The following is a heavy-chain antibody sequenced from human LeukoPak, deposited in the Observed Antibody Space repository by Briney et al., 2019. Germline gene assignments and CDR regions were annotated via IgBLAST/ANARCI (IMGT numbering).Heavy chain of an antibody. V-gene: IGHV3-23*01. D-gene: IGHD3-10*01. CDR3: AKSMIRGVNDAFDI. CDR2: ISVSGDST. CDR1: GFTFSSYG. Sequence: GGSLRLSCAASGFTFSSYGMSWVRQAPGKGLEWVSGISVSGDSTYYADSVKGRFTISRDNSKNTLYLQMNSLRAEDTAVYYCAKSMIRGVNDAFDIWGQGTTVTVSS. J-gene: IGHJ3*02.